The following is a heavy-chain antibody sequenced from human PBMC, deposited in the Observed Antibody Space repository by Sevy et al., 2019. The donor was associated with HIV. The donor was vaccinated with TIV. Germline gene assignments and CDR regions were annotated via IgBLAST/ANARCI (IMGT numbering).Heavy chain of an antibody. CDR1: GFTFSSYG. CDR2: IRYDGSNK. CDR3: AISYSKFPIVVVPAAIPRPFDY. V-gene: IGHV3-30*02. Sequence: GGSLRLSCAASGFTFSSYGMHWVRQAPGKGLEWVAFIRYDGSNKYYADSVKGRFTISRDNSKNTLYLQMNSLRAEDTAVYYCAISYSKFPIVVVPAAIPRPFDYWGQGTLVTVSS. J-gene: IGHJ4*02. D-gene: IGHD2-2*01.